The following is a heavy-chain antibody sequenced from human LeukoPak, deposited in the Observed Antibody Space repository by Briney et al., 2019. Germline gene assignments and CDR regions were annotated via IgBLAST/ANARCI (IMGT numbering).Heavy chain of an antibody. J-gene: IGHJ3*02. CDR2: IIPLFGRT. CDR3: ARTTADAFDI. CDR1: GGTFSTYA. V-gene: IGHV1-69*13. D-gene: IGHD4-17*01. Sequence: SVKVSCKTSGGTFSTYAINWVRQAPGQGLEWMGRIIPLFGRTNYAQKFHDRVTNTADESTSTAYMILSSLRSEDTAIYYCARTTADAFDIWGQGTMVTVSS.